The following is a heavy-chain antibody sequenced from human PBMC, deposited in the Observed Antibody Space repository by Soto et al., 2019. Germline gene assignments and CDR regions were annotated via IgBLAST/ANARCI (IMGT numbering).Heavy chain of an antibody. V-gene: IGHV3-30*18. CDR3: AKDELRYSSGWYLPGY. J-gene: IGHJ4*02. CDR1: GFTFSSYG. D-gene: IGHD6-19*01. CDR2: ISYDGSNK. Sequence: PGGSLRLSCAASGFTFSSYGMHWVRQAPGKGLEWVAVISYDGSNKYYADSVKGRFTISRDNSKNTLYLQMNSLRAEDTAVYYCAKDELRYSSGWYLPGYWGQGTLVTVSS.